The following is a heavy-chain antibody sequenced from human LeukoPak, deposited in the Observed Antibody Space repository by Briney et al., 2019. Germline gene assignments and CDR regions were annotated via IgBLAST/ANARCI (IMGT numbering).Heavy chain of an antibody. CDR1: GYTFTGYY. D-gene: IGHD6-13*01. CDR3: ASTDRGGIAPIDY. Sequence: ASVKVSFKASGYTFTGYYMHWVRQAPGQGLEWMGWINPNSGGTNYAQKFQGRVTMTRDTSISTAYMELSRLRSDDTAVYYCASTDRGGIAPIDYWGQGTLVTVSS. V-gene: IGHV1-2*02. J-gene: IGHJ4*02. CDR2: INPNSGGT.